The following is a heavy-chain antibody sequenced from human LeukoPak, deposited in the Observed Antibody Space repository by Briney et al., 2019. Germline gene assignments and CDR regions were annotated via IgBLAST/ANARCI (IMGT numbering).Heavy chain of an antibody. CDR2: TNARGDT. CDR1: GWSFNDYY. V-gene: IGHV4-34*01. J-gene: IGHJ5*02. CDR3: ARGQVPAARGYNWFDP. D-gene: IGHD2-2*01. Sequence: SETLSRTCAVYGWSFNDYYWNWIRQPPGKGLEWIGETNARGDTNFNPSLNSRVTISVDTSKSQFSLRLTSMIAADTAVYYCARGQVPAARGYNWFDPWGQGTLVTVSS.